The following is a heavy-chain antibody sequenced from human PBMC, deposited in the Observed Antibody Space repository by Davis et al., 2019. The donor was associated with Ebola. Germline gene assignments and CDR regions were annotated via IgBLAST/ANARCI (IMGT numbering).Heavy chain of an antibody. CDR1: GFTFSSYS. CDR3: ARSSIAARPGYYYGMDV. CDR2: ISSSSSYI. Sequence: GESLKISCAASGFTFSSYSMNWVRQAPGKGLEWVSSISSSSSYIYYADSVKGRFTISRDNAKNSLYLQMNSLRAEDTAVYYCARSSIAARPGYYYGMDVWSQGTTVTVSS. D-gene: IGHD6-6*01. J-gene: IGHJ6*02. V-gene: IGHV3-21*01.